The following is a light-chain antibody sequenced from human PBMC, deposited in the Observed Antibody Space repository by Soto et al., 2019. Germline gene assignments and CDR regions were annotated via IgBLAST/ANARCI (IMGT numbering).Light chain of an antibody. CDR1: QSVSSDN. CDR3: QQYGTSPWT. V-gene: IGKV3-20*01. Sequence: EIVLTQSPGTLSLSPGEGASLSCRASQSVSSDNLAWYQQKPGQAPRLVIYGASIRATGIPDRFSGSGSGSDFILSVSRLEPEDFGVYYCQQYGTSPWTFGQGTKVEIK. CDR2: GAS. J-gene: IGKJ1*01.